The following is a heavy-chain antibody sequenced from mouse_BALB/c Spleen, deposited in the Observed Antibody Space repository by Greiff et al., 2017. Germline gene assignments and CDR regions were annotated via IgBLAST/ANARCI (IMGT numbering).Heavy chain of an antibody. CDR3: ARAYYYGSSYAY. D-gene: IGHD1-1*01. V-gene: IGHV1-4*02. J-gene: IGHJ3*01. CDR2: INPSSGYT. Sequence: QVQLQQSAADLARPGASVKMSCKASGYTFTSYTMHWVKQRPGQGLEWIGYINPSSGYTEYNQKFKDKTTLTADKSSSTAYMQLSSLTSEDSAVYYCARAYYYGSSYAYWGQGTLVTVSA. CDR1: GYTFTSYT.